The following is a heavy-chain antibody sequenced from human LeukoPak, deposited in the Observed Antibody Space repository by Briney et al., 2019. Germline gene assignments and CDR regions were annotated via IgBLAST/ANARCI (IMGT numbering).Heavy chain of an antibody. CDR1: GFTFSSYS. Sequence: PGGSLRLSCAASGFTFSSYSMNWVRQAPGKGLEWVSSISSSSSYIYYADSVKGRFTISRDNAKNSLYLQMNSPRAEDTAVYYCARGPIVGASSFDYWGQGTLVTVSS. J-gene: IGHJ4*02. D-gene: IGHD1-26*01. V-gene: IGHV3-21*01. CDR3: ARGPIVGASSFDY. CDR2: ISSSSSYI.